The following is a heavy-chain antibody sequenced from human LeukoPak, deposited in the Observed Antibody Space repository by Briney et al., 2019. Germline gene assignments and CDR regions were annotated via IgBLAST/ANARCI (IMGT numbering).Heavy chain of an antibody. D-gene: IGHD6-13*01. CDR2: IYYSGST. V-gene: IGHV4-31*03. Sequence: SQTLSLTCTVSGGSISSGGYYWSWIRQHPGKGLEWIGYIYYSGSTYYNPSLKSRVTISVDTSKNQFSLKLSSVTAADTAVYYCASQGSIAAAGRGQVNWFDPWGQGTLVTVSS. CDR3: ASQGSIAAAGRGQVNWFDP. CDR1: GGSISSGGYY. J-gene: IGHJ5*02.